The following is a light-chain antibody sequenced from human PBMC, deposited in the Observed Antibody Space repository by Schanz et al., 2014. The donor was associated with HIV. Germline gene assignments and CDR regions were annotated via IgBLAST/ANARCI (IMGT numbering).Light chain of an antibody. V-gene: IGLV1-51*01. J-gene: IGLJ2*01. Sequence: QSVLTQPPSVSAAPGQKVIISCSGDTFNIGNNYVSWYQQLPATAPKALIYENDRRTSGISDRFSASKSGTSATLAIAGLQTGDEGDYYCATWDTFLNGVVFGGGTKLTVL. CDR1: TFNIGNNY. CDR3: ATWDTFLNGVV. CDR2: END.